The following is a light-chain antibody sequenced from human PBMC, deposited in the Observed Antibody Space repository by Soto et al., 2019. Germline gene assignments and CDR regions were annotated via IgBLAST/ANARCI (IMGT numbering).Light chain of an antibody. CDR3: AAWDDSLNGHVV. Sequence: QSVLTQPPSASGTPGQRVTISCSGSSSNIGSNTVNWYQQLPGTAPKLLIYSNNQRPSGVPDRFSGSKSGTSASLAISGLQSEDEDDYYCAAWDDSLNGHVVLGGGTKVTVL. CDR2: SNN. V-gene: IGLV1-44*01. CDR1: SSNIGSNT. J-gene: IGLJ2*01.